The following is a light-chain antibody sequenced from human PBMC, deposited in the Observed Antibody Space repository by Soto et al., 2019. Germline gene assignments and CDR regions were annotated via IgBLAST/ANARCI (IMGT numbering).Light chain of an antibody. V-gene: IGLV2-14*01. CDR2: EVT. Sequence: QSDLTQPASVSGSPGQSITISCTGTSSDVGGYNYVSWYQQHPGKAPKLMICEVTNRPSGVSNRFSGSKSGNTASLTISGLQAEDEADYYCSSYTSSYTGVFGGGTKLTVL. CDR1: SSDVGGYNY. J-gene: IGLJ3*02. CDR3: SSYTSSYTGV.